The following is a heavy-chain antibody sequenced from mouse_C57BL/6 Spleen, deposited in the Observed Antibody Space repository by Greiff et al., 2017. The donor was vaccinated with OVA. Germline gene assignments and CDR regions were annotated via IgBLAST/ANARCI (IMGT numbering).Heavy chain of an antibody. CDR3: ARGRYFDY. Sequence: EVQLQESGPGLVKPSQSLSLTCSVTGYSITSGYYWNWIRQFPGNKLEWMGYISYDGSNNYNPSLKNRISITRDTSKNQFFLKLNSVTTEDTATYYCARGRYFDYWGQGTTLTVSS. CDR1: GYSITSGYY. J-gene: IGHJ2*01. CDR2: ISYDGSN. V-gene: IGHV3-6*01.